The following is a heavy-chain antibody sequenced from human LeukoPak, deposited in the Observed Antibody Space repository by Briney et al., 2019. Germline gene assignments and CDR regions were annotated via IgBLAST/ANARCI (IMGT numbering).Heavy chain of an antibody. Sequence: PSETLSLTCTVSGGSLSSGEYYWSWIRQPPGKGLEWIGYIYYSGSTYYNPSLESRVTISIDTSKNQFSLKVSSVTAADTAVYYCARVSTEGDELMGPLDYWGQGTLVTVST. CDR1: GGSLSSGEYY. CDR3: ARVSTEGDELMGPLDY. CDR2: IYYSGST. J-gene: IGHJ4*02. V-gene: IGHV4-30-4*01. D-gene: IGHD5-24*01.